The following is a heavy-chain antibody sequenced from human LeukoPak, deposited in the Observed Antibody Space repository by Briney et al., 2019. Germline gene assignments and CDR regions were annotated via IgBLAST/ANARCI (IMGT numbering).Heavy chain of an antibody. J-gene: IGHJ6*03. V-gene: IGHV4-38-2*01. D-gene: IGHD5-18*01. CDR1: GYSISSGYY. CDR3: ARVGYSYGSYYYYYYMDV. Sequence: SETLSLTRAVSGYSISSGYYWGWIRQPPGKGLEWIGRNYHSGSTYYDPSLKSRVTTSVDTAKKQFSLKLSSVTAADTAVYYCARVGYSYGSYYYYYYMDVWGKGTTVTVYS. CDR2: NYHSGST.